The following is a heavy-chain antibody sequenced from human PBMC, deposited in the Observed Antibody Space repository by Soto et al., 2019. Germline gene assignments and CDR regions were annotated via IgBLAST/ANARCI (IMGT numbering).Heavy chain of an antibody. V-gene: IGHV3-15*01. CDR1: GFTFSNAW. CDR3: TTERAADAIRIFGVVLQY. Sequence: EVQLVESGGGLVKPGGSLRLSCAASGFTFSNAWMSWVRQGPGKGLEWVGRIKSKTDGGTTDYAAPVKGRFTISRDDSKNTLYLQVKSLKTEDTAVYYCTTERAADAIRIFGVVLQYWGQGTLVTVSS. CDR2: IKSKTDGGTT. J-gene: IGHJ4*02. D-gene: IGHD3-3*01.